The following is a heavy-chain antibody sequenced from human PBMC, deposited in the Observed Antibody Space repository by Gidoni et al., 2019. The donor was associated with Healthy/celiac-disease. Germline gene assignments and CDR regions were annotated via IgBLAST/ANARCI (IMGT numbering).Heavy chain of an antibody. Sequence: QVQLVESGGGVVQPGWSLRLSCAASGVTLSSYGMHCVRQAPGKGLEWFAVIWYDGSNKYYADSVQGRFTISRDNSKHPLYLQMTSLRAEGTAVYYCARDGSAFPNYFDYWGQGTLVTVSS. CDR2: IWYDGSNK. V-gene: IGHV3-33*01. CDR3: ARDGSAFPNYFDY. CDR1: GVTLSSYG. J-gene: IGHJ4*02. D-gene: IGHD2-2*03.